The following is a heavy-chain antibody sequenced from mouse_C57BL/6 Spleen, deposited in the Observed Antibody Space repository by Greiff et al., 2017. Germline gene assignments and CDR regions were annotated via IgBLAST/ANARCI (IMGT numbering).Heavy chain of an antibody. CDR1: GSTFTSYW. Sequence: VQLQQSGAELAKPGASVTLSCKASGSTFTSYWMHWVNQRPGQGLEWIGYINPSSGYTKYNQKFKDKATLTADKSSSTAYMQLSSLTYDDSAVYYCARDGGSSYFAYWGQGTLVTVSA. V-gene: IGHV1-7*01. J-gene: IGHJ3*01. D-gene: IGHD1-1*01. CDR3: ARDGGSSYFAY. CDR2: INPSSGYT.